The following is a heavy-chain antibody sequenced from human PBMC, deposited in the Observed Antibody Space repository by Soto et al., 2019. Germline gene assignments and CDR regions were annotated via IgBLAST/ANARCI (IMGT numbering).Heavy chain of an antibody. CDR1: GFTFSSYW. CDR2: INNDGSDT. V-gene: IGHV3-74*01. CDR3: ARALYGGNFLGY. J-gene: IGHJ4*02. Sequence: EVQLVESGGGLVQPGGSLRLSCATSGFTFSSYWMHWVRQAPGKGLVWVSRINNDGSDTSYADSVKGRFTISRDNARNTLYLQMNTLRAEDTAVYYCARALYGGNFLGYWGQGTLVTVSS. D-gene: IGHD4-17*01.